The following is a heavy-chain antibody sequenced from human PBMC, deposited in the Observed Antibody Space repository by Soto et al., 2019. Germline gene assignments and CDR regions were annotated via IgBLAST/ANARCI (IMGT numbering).Heavy chain of an antibody. J-gene: IGHJ3*02. V-gene: IGHV1-46*01. D-gene: IGHD3-22*01. CDR3: ARYGYYYDSSGRSWSAFDI. CDR2: INPSGGST. Sequence: QVQLVQSGAEVKKPGASVKVSCKASGYTFTSYYMHWLRQAPGQGLEGMGIINPSGGSTSYAQKFQGRVTMTRDTSTSTVYMELSSLRSEDTAVYYCARYGYYYDSSGRSWSAFDIWGQGTMVTVSS. CDR1: GYTFTSYY.